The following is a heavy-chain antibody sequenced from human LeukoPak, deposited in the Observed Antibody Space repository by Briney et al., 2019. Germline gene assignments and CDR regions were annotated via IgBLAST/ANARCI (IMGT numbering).Heavy chain of an antibody. CDR2: ISYDGSNK. D-gene: IGHD2-15*01. CDR3: ARVGMVAANDAFDI. CDR1: GFTFSSYA. Sequence: PGGSLRLSCAASGFTFSSYAMHWVRQAPGKGLEWVAVISYDGSNKYYADSVKGRFTISRDNSKNTLYLQMNSLRAEDTAVYYCARVGMVAANDAFDIWGQGTMVTVSS. J-gene: IGHJ3*02. V-gene: IGHV3-30-3*01.